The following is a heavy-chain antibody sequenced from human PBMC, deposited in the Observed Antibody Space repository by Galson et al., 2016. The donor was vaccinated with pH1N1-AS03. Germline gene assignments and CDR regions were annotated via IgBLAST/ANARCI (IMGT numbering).Heavy chain of an antibody. Sequence: ETLSLTCAVSGYSISSGYYWGWIRQPPGKGLEWIGSIYHSGSTYYNPSLKSRVTISVDTSKNQFSLKLSSVTAADTAVYYCARPRRDGYNFDAFDIWGQGTMVPVSS. CDR2: IYHSGST. CDR3: ARPRRDGYNFDAFDI. V-gene: IGHV4-38-2*01. D-gene: IGHD5-24*01. CDR1: GYSISSGYY. J-gene: IGHJ3*02.